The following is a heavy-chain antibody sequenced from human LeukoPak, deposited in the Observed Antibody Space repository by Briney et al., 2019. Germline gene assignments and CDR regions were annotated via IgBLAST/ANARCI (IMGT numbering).Heavy chain of an antibody. V-gene: IGHV3-21*01. Sequence: GGSLRLSCAASGFTFSSYSMNWVRQAPGKGLEWVSSISSSSSYIYYADSVKGRFTISRDNAKNSLYLQMNSLRAEDTAVYYCARAGTAAYSSGWYWYFDYWGQGTLVTVSS. CDR3: ARAGTAAYSSGWYWYFDY. D-gene: IGHD6-19*01. CDR1: GFTFSSYS. CDR2: ISSSSSYI. J-gene: IGHJ4*02.